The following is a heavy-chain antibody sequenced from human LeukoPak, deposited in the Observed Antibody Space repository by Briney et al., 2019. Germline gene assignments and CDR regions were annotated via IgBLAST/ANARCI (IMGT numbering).Heavy chain of an antibody. Sequence: ASVKVSCKASGYNFTSYTISWVRQAPGQGLEWMGWISAYNGNTNYGQKLQGRVAMTTDTSTSTAYMELRSLRPDDTAVYYCARDEGAPIAAANVWGRGTMVTVSS. V-gene: IGHV1-18*01. CDR1: GYNFTSYT. J-gene: IGHJ3*01. CDR2: ISAYNGNT. D-gene: IGHD6-13*01. CDR3: ARDEGAPIAAANV.